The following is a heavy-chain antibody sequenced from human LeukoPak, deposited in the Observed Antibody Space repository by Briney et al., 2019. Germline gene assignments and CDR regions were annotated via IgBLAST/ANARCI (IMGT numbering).Heavy chain of an antibody. CDR3: AKGIAAAGSYYGMDV. CDR1: GLIFSTYG. J-gene: IGHJ6*02. D-gene: IGHD6-13*01. V-gene: IGHV3-30*02. CDR2: IRSDGSDK. Sequence: PGGSLRLSCAASGLIFSTYGMHWVRQAPGKGLEWVAFIRSDGSDKYYADSVKGRFTISRDSSKNTLFLQMNSLRAEDTAVYYCAKGIAAAGSYYGMDVWGQGTTVTVSS.